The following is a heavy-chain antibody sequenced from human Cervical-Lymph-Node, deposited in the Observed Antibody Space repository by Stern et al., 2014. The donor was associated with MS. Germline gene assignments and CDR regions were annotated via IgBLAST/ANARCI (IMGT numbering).Heavy chain of an antibody. CDR2: IYWDDDK. D-gene: IGHD2-2*01. CDR3: AHTDSSTNLNCFDP. J-gene: IGHJ5*02. CDR1: GFSLTTTGVS. Sequence: SGPTLVKPTQTITLTCTFSGFSLTTTGVSVGWIRQPPGKALEWLALIYWDDDKRYSASLKSRLTITKDTSKNQVVLTMTNMDPVDTATYYCAHTDSSTNLNCFDPWGQGTLVTVSS. V-gene: IGHV2-5*02.